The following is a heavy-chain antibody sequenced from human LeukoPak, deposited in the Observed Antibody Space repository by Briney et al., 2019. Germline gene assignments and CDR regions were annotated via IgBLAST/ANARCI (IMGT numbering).Heavy chain of an antibody. J-gene: IGHJ4*02. CDR3: ARDRDWLLYDY. D-gene: IGHD3-9*01. CDR2: ISHDETYK. Sequence: GGSLRLSCAASGFTFDDYTMHWVRQAPGKGLEWVAAISHDETYKYYADSLRGRVTISRDNSKNTLYLQMHSLRADDTAIYYCARDRDWLLYDYWGQGTLVTVSS. V-gene: IGHV3-33*08. CDR1: GFTFDDYT.